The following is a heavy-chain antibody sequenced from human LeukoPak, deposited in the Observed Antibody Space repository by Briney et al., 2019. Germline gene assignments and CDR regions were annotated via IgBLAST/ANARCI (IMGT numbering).Heavy chain of an antibody. CDR3: AKQESSGSYPYYFDY. V-gene: IGHV3-23*01. J-gene: IGHJ4*02. CDR2: ISDSGSRT. CDR1: GFIFDRYG. Sequence: GGSLRLSCAASGFIFDRYGMTWVRQAPGEGLKWVSSISDSGSRTYYADSVKGRFTVSRDNSKNTVYVQMNSLRAEDTAIHYCAKQESSGSYPYYFDYWGQGTLVTVSS. D-gene: IGHD3-22*01.